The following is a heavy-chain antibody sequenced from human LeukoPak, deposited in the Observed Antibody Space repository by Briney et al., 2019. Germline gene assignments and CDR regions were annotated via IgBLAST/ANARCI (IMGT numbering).Heavy chain of an antibody. CDR2: IYYSGNT. D-gene: IGHD6-19*01. CDR3: ARIRGYGSDFYYYYMDV. V-gene: IGHV4-39*07. Sequence: PSETLSLTCTVSGGPMSSNTYYWGWIRQPPGKGLEWIGTIYYSGNTYCNPSLRSRVTISVDTSKNQFSLKLSSVTAADTAVYYCARIRGYGSDFYYYYMDVWGKGTTVTVSS. CDR1: GGPMSSNTYY. J-gene: IGHJ6*03.